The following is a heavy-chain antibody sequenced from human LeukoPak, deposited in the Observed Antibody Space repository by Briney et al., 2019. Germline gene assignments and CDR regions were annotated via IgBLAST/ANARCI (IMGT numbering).Heavy chain of an antibody. CDR1: GFTFSGSA. Sequence: GGSLRLSCAASGFTFSGSAMHWVRQASGKGLEWVGRIRSKANSYATAYAASVKGRFTISRDDSKNTAYLQMNSLKTEDTAVYYCARDRGRYFDWLLWGQGTLVTVSS. J-gene: IGHJ4*02. CDR3: ARDRGRYFDWLL. D-gene: IGHD3-9*01. CDR2: IRSKANSYAT. V-gene: IGHV3-73*01.